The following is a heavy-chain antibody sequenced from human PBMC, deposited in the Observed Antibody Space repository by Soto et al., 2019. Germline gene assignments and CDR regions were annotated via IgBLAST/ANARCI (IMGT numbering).Heavy chain of an antibody. D-gene: IGHD6-19*01. CDR2: ISGSGDST. CDR3: ARRSRGWYCDY. J-gene: IGHJ4*02. CDR1: GFTFSGYA. Sequence: EVQLLESGGGLVQPGGSLRLSCAASGFTFSGYAMNGVRQAPGKGLEWVSVISGSGDSTYYADSVKGRFTISRDNSKNTLYRQMNSLSAEDTALYYCARRSRGWYCDYWGQGTLVTVSS. V-gene: IGHV3-23*01.